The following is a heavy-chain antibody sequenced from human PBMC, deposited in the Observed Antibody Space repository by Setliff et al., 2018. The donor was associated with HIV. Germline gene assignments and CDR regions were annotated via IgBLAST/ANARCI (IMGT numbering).Heavy chain of an antibody. J-gene: IGHJ3*02. CDR1: GGTFSSYA. Sequence: SVKVSCKASGGTFSSYAINWVRPAPGQGLEWMGGIIPMFGTLNFAQKFQGRVTITTDESTSTAYMELNSLRSEDTAVYYCARGHSHGYGYSGSYGPFDIWGQGTMVTVSS. D-gene: IGHD1-26*01. CDR3: ARGHSHGYGYSGSYGPFDI. V-gene: IGHV1-69*05. CDR2: IIPMFGTL.